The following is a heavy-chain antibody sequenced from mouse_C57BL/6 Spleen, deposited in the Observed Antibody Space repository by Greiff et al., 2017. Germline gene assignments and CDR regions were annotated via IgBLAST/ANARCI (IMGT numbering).Heavy chain of an antibody. V-gene: IGHV1-80*01. J-gene: IGHJ1*03. CDR2: IYPGDGDT. CDR3: ARALITTVVGYFDV. Sequence: QVQLKESGAELVKPGASVKISCKASGYAFSSYWMNWVKQRPGKGLEWIGQIYPGDGDTNYNGKFKGKATLTADKSSSTAYMQLSSLTSEDSAVYFCARALITTVVGYFDVWGTGTTVTVSS. D-gene: IGHD1-1*01. CDR1: GYAFSSYW.